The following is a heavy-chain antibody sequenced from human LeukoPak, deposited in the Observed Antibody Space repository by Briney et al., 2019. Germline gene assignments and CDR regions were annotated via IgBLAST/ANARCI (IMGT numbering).Heavy chain of an antibody. J-gene: IGHJ4*02. V-gene: IGHV1-69*13. Sequence: SVKVTCKASGGTFSSYAISWVRQAPGQGLEWMGGIIPIFGTANYAQKFQGRVTITADESTSTAYMELSSLRSEDTAVYYCARGAGGYCSGGSCYGPFDYWGQGTLVTVSS. CDR1: GGTFSSYA. D-gene: IGHD2-15*01. CDR2: IIPIFGTA. CDR3: ARGAGGYCSGGSCYGPFDY.